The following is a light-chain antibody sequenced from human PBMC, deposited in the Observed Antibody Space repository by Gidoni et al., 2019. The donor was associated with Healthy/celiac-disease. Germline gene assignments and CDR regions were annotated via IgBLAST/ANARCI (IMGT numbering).Light chain of an antibody. CDR3: QQRSNSPLFT. CDR2: DAS. J-gene: IGKJ5*01. CDR1: QSVSSY. Sequence: EIVLTQSPATLSLSPGERATLSCRASQSVSSYLAWYQQKPGQAPRLLIYDASNRATGIPARFSGSGSGTDFTLTISSLEPEDFAVYYCQQRSNSPLFTFXXXTRLEIK. V-gene: IGKV3-11*01.